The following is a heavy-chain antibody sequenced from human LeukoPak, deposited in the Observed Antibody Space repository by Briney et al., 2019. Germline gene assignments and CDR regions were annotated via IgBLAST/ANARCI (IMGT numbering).Heavy chain of an antibody. Sequence: GRSLRLSCAASGFTFDDYAMHWVRQPPGKGLEWVSGISWNSGSIGYADSVKGRFTISRDNAKNSLYLQMNSLRAEDTALYYCAKGSVAAQVYYYDYWGQGTLVTVSS. CDR1: GFTFDDYA. V-gene: IGHV3-9*01. J-gene: IGHJ4*02. CDR3: AKGSVAAQVYYYDY. D-gene: IGHD6-19*01. CDR2: ISWNSGSI.